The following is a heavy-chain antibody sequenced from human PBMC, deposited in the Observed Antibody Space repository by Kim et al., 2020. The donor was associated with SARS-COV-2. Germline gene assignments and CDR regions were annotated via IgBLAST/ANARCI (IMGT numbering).Heavy chain of an antibody. D-gene: IGHD6-19*01. J-gene: IGHJ4*02. CDR3: ARDLGSGWRNRFDY. V-gene: IGHV6-1*01. Sequence: AAAFKGRISINPDTSENRISLQLNSVTPEDTAVYYCARDLGSGWRNRFDYWGQGTLVTVSS.